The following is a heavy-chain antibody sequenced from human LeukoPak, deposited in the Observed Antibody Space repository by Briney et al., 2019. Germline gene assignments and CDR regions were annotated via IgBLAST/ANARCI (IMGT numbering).Heavy chain of an antibody. CDR1: GFTFSSYA. Sequence: GGSLRLSCAASGFTFSSYAMSWVRQAPGKGLEWVSAISGSGGSTYYADSVKGRFTISRDNSKNTLYLQMNSLRAEDTAVYYCAESPPYYYDSSGYYLGNFYYFDYWGQGTLVTVSS. CDR2: ISGSGGST. V-gene: IGHV3-23*01. J-gene: IGHJ4*02. D-gene: IGHD3-22*01. CDR3: AESPPYYYDSSGYYLGNFYYFDY.